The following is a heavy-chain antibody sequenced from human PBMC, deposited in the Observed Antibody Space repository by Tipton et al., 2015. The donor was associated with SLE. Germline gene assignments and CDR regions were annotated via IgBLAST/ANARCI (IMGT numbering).Heavy chain of an antibody. CDR3: ARDRAICTRTTCYGDNWFDP. D-gene: IGHD2-2*01. J-gene: IGHJ5*02. Sequence: TLSLTCTVSGGPISNSDYFWGWVRQSPEKGLEWIGIIHYSGTTYYNPSLKSRVTISVDTSKNQLSLKVNSLTAADTAVYYCARDRAICTRTTCYGDNWFDPWGQGTLVTVSS. CDR2: IHYSGTT. V-gene: IGHV4-39*07. CDR1: GGPISNSDYF.